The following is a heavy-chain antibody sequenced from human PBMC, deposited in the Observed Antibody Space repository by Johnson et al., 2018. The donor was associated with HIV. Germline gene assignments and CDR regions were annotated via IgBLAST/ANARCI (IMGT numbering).Heavy chain of an antibody. J-gene: IGHJ3*02. CDR3: ALKAAFNDAFDI. V-gene: IGHV3-13*01. D-gene: IGHD6-25*01. CDR2: IGTAGDT. Sequence: VQLVESGGGLVQPGGSLRLSCAASGFTFSSYDMHWVRQATGKGLEWVSAIGTAGDTYYADSVKGRFTVSRDNSKNTLYLQMNSLRAEDTAVYYCALKAAFNDAFDIWGQGTMVTVSS. CDR1: GFTFSSYD.